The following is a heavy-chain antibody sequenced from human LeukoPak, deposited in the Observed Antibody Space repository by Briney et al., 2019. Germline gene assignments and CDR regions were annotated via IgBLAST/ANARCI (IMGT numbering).Heavy chain of an antibody. V-gene: IGHV3-23*01. D-gene: IGHD3-3*01. Sequence: GGSLRLSCAASGFTFSSYAMSWVRQAPGKGLEWVSAISGSGGSTYYADSVKGRFTISRDNSKNTLYLQMNSLRAEDTAVYYCAKEPGYYDFWSGYYRLSYFDYWGQGTPVTVSS. CDR1: GFTFSSYA. CDR2: ISGSGGST. CDR3: AKEPGYYDFWSGYYRLSYFDY. J-gene: IGHJ4*02.